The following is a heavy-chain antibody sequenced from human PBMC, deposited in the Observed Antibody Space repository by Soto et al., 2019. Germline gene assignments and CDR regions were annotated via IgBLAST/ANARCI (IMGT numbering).Heavy chain of an antibody. J-gene: IGHJ4*02. CDR1: GGSISSYY. Sequence: SETLSLTCTVSGGSISSYYWSWLRQPPGKGLEWIGYIYYSGSTNYNPSLKSRVTISVDTSKNQFSLKLSSVTAADTAVYYCARHFVAVVIKGWGYWGQGTLVTVSS. CDR2: IYYSGST. V-gene: IGHV4-59*08. CDR3: ARHFVAVVIKGWGY. D-gene: IGHD3-22*01.